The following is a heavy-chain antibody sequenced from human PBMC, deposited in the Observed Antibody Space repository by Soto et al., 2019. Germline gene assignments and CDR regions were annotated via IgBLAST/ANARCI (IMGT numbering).Heavy chain of an antibody. Sequence: TGGSLRLSCAASGFTFSSYWMTWVRQAPGKGLEWVANIKQDGSEKYYVDSVKGRFTISRDNAKNSLYLQMNSLRAEDTAVYYCATHPYSSGWYCWGQGTRVTVSS. CDR1: GFTFSSYW. D-gene: IGHD6-13*01. CDR3: ATHPYSSGWYC. V-gene: IGHV3-7*02. J-gene: IGHJ4*02. CDR2: IKQDGSEK.